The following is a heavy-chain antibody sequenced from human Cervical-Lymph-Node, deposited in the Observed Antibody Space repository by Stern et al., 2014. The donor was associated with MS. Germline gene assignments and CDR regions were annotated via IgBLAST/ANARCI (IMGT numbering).Heavy chain of an antibody. CDR3: SSSGYNGVDDYFDY. J-gene: IGHJ4*02. CDR1: GGSTSRFY. V-gene: IGHV4-59*03. D-gene: IGHD3-22*01. CDR2: TYYRGNI. Sequence: QVRLQESGPGLVRPSETLSLTCTVSGGSTSRFYWSWIRQAPGKGLEWIGYTYYRGNITYHPSLRGRVTISADTSKSQFSLKLHSVTAADTAVYYCSSSGYNGVDDYFDYWGQGTLVTVSS.